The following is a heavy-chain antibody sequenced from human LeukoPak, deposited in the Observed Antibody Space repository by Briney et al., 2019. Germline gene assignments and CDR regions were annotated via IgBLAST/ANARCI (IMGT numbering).Heavy chain of an antibody. D-gene: IGHD5-24*01. CDR3: ARRGRDGYNYDAFDI. J-gene: IGHJ3*02. V-gene: IGHV5-51*01. Sequence: PGESLKISCKGSGYSFTSYWIGWVRQMPGKGLEWMGIIYPGDSDTTYSPSFQGQVTMPADKSISTAFLQWSSLKASDTAMYYCARRGRDGYNYDAFDIWGQGTMVTVSS. CDR1: GYSFTSYW. CDR2: IYPGDSDT.